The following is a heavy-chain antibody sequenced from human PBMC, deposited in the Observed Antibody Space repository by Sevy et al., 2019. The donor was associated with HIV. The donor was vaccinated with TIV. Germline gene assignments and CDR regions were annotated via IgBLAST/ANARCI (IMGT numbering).Heavy chain of an antibody. CDR2: ISSSAFSS. CDR1: GFSLSDSY. V-gene: IGHV3-11*06. D-gene: IGHD5-12*01. Sequence: GGSLRLSCVASGFSLSDSYMSWIRQAPGKGLEWVSQISSSAFSSNHADSVKGRFTISRDNAKNSLYLQMNSLGADDTAVYYCARDVLRFDLWGQGTLVTVSS. CDR3: ARDVLRFDL. J-gene: IGHJ5*02.